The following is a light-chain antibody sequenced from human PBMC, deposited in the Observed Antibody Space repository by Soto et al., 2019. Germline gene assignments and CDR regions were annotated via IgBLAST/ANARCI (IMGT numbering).Light chain of an antibody. CDR3: ISYAGSNLLYV. Sequence: QSALTQPPSASGSPGQSVTISCTGTSSDVGGYNYVSWYQQHPGKAPKLMIYEVSKRPSGVPDRFSGSKSGYTASLTVFGFLAEDEADYYCISYAGSNLLYVFGTGTKVTVL. J-gene: IGLJ1*01. CDR2: EVS. CDR1: SSDVGGYNY. V-gene: IGLV2-8*01.